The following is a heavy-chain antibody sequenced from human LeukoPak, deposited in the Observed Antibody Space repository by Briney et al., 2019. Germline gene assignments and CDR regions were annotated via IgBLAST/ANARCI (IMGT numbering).Heavy chain of an antibody. CDR2: IYTSGST. Sequence: PSETLSLTCTVSGGSISSYYWSWIRQPAGKGLEWIGRIYTSGSTNYNPSLKSRVTMSVDTSKNQFSLKLSSVTAADTAVYYCARALLTPYYCYYGMDVWGQGTTVTVSS. CDR3: ARALLTPYYCYYGMDV. V-gene: IGHV4-4*07. CDR1: GGSISSYY. D-gene: IGHD3-9*01. J-gene: IGHJ6*02.